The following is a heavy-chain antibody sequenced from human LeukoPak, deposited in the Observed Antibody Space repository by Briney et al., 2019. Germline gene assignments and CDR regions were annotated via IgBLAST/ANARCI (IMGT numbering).Heavy chain of an antibody. D-gene: IGHD3-9*01. Sequence: SETLSLTCTVSGGSVSSGSYYWSWIRQPPGKGLEWIGYIYYSGSTNYNPSLKSRVTISVDTSKNQFSLKLSSVTAADTAVYYCARVSYYDILTGCPISPTFDYWGQGTLVTVSS. CDR3: ARVSYYDILTGCPISPTFDY. CDR1: GGSVSSGSYY. CDR2: IYYSGST. J-gene: IGHJ4*02. V-gene: IGHV4-61*01.